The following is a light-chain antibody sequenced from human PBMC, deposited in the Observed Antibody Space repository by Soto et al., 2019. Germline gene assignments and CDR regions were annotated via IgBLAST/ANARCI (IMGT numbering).Light chain of an antibody. CDR1: SSDIGAYNR. Sequence: QSVLTQPPSVSGSPGQSVAISCTGTSSDIGAYNRVSWYQQPPGTAPKLMIYDVNNRPSGVPDRFSGSKSGNTASLTISGVQADDEADYYCSSFTSSNTYVFGTGTKVTVL. J-gene: IGLJ1*01. CDR2: DVN. CDR3: SSFTSSNTYV. V-gene: IGLV2-18*02.